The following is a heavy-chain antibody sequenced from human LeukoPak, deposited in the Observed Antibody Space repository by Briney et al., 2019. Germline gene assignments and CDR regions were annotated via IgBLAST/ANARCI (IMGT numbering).Heavy chain of an antibody. CDR3: ARASGRYSDAFDI. Sequence: ASVAVSCKASGYTFTGCYMHWVRQAPGQGLEWMGWINPNSGGTNYAQNFQGRVTMTRDTSISTAYMELSRLRSDDTALYYCARASGRYSDAFDIWGQGTLVTVSS. CDR2: INPNSGGT. CDR1: GYTFTGCY. J-gene: IGHJ3*02. V-gene: IGHV1-2*02. D-gene: IGHD1-26*01.